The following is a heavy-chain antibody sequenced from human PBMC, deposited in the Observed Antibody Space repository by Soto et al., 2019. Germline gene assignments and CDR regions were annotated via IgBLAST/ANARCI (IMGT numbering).Heavy chain of an antibody. CDR1: GGSISSYY. J-gene: IGHJ4*02. V-gene: IGHV4-59*01. D-gene: IGHD4-17*01. Sequence: SETLSLTCTVSGGSISSYYWDWIRQPPGKGLEWIGYIYYSGSTHYNPSLKSRVTISLDTSKNQFSLKLSSVTAADTAIYYCAGSSTGYGELQYWGQGTLVTVSS. CDR2: IYYSGST. CDR3: AGSSTGYGELQY.